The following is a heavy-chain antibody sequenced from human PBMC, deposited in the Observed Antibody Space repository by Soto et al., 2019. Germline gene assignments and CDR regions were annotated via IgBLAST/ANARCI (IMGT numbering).Heavy chain of an antibody. CDR1: GFTFTSSA. CDR3: AAEGPSGFFTGNDAFEI. CDR2: IVVGSGNT. V-gene: IGHV1-58*01. Sequence: SVKVSCKASGFTFTSSAVQWVRQARGQRLEWIGWIVVGSGNTNYAQKFQERVTITRDMSTSTAYMELSSLRSEDTAVYYCAAEGPSGFFTGNDAFEIWGQGTMVTVSS. D-gene: IGHD3-9*01. J-gene: IGHJ3*02.